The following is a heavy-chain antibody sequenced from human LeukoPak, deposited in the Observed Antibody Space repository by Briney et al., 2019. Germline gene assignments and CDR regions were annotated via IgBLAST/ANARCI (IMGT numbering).Heavy chain of an antibody. D-gene: IGHD2-15*01. CDR2: ISGSGDKT. CDR3: AKDTSAWWYHRAYMNV. CDR1: GFTFSDYA. J-gene: IGHJ6*03. V-gene: IGHV3-23*01. Sequence: GGALRLSCAASGFTFSDYAMSWVRQAPGGGLDWVWAISGSGDKTFHADSVKGRFTTSRDNSKNTLSLQMGSLRVEDSAVYFCAKDTSAWWYHRAYMNVWGTGTTVTVSS.